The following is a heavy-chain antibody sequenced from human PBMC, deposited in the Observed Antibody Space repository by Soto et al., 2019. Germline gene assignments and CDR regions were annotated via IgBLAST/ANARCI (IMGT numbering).Heavy chain of an antibody. Sequence: QVQLVQSGPEVKMPGASVNVSCKASGYTFTSYGINWVRQAPGQGLEWMRRVSSYNGNTKYAQKFQGRVTMTTDTSTTTVYMHLTSLRSDDTAVYYCARERGLTASTLFGYWGQGTVVTVS. V-gene: IGHV1-18*01. CDR2: VSSYNGNT. J-gene: IGHJ4*02. CDR1: GYTFTSYG. CDR3: ARERGLTASTLFGY. D-gene: IGHD3-10*02.